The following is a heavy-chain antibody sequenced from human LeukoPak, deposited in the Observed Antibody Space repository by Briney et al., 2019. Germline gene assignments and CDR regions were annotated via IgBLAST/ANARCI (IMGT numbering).Heavy chain of an antibody. CDR2: INWNNAIV. CDR1: GFSFDSYT. V-gene: IGHV3-9*01. CDR3: AKNRESYGSGSYYDY. J-gene: IGHJ4*02. Sequence: GGSLRLSCAASGFSFDSYTVHWVRQAPGKGLEWVSGINWNNAIVGYVDSVKGRFTISRDNARNSLYLQMNSLRPEDAALYFCAKNRESYGSGSYYDYWGQGTLVTVSS. D-gene: IGHD3-10*01.